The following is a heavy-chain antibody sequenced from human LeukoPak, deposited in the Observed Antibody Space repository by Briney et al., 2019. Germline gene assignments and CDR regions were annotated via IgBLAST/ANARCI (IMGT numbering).Heavy chain of an antibody. D-gene: IGHD3-22*01. CDR3: ARSHPDYYDSSGYLFDY. V-gene: IGHV4-39*01. Sequence: SETLSLTCTVSGGSISSSSYYWGWIRQPPGKGLKWIGSIYYSGSTYYNPSLKSRVTISVDTSKNQFSLKLSSVTAADSAVYYCARSHPDYYDSSGYLFDYWGQGTLVTVSS. CDR2: IYYSGST. CDR1: GGSISSSSYY. J-gene: IGHJ4*02.